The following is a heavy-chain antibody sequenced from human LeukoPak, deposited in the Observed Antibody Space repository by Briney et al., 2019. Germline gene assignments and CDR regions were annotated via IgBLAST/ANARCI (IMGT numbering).Heavy chain of an antibody. CDR3: ASGGVTAIPDSYDYYYYYGMDV. D-gene: IGHD2-21*02. CDR2: IYYSGST. J-gene: IGHJ6*02. Sequence: SETLSLTCTVSGVSISSGFYYWSWFRQHPGKGLEWIGYIYYSGSTYYNPSLKSRVTISVDTSKNQFSLKLSSVTAADTAVYYCASGGVTAIPDSYDYYYYYGMDVWGQGTTVTVSS. CDR1: GVSISSGFYY. V-gene: IGHV4-31*03.